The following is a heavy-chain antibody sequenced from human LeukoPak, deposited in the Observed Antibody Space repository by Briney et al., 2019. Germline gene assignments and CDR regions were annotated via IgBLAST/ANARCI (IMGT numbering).Heavy chain of an antibody. CDR3: ARGGGGYPVGYYYYIDG. CDR1: GYTFTSYG. J-gene: IGHJ6*03. CDR2: MSAYNGNT. Sequence: ASVKLSCKASGYTFTSYGISWVRQAPGQGLEWMGWMSAYNGNTNYAQKIQGRVSLTTDTSTTTAYMDLRSLGSDDTAVYYCARGGGGYPVGYYYYIDGWGKGTTVTASS. D-gene: IGHD5-12*01. V-gene: IGHV1-18*04.